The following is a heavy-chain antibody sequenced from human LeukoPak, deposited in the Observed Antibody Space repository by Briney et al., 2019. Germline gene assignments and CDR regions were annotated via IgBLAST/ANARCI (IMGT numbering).Heavy chain of an antibody. V-gene: IGHV4-59*01. J-gene: IGHJ4*02. Sequence: SETLSLTCTVSGGSISSYYWSWIRQPPGKGLEWIGYIYYSGSTNYNPSLKSRVTISVDTSKNQFSLKLSSVTAADTAVYYCARGFWSGYYIPGYFDYWGQGTLVTVSS. CDR2: IYYSGST. CDR1: GGSISSYY. CDR3: ARGFWSGYYIPGYFDY. D-gene: IGHD3-3*01.